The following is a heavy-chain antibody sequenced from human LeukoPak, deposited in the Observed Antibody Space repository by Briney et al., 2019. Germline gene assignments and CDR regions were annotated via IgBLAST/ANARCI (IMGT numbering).Heavy chain of an antibody. V-gene: IGHV3-23*01. CDR1: GFTFSSYA. CDR2: ISSSGGST. J-gene: IGHJ6*02. Sequence: GGSLRLSCAASGFTFSSYAMNWVRQAPGKGLEWVSAISSSGGSTYYADSVKGRFTISRDNSKNTLYLQMNSLRAEDTAVYYCARGYCGGDCYFLYYGMDVWGQGTTVTVSS. D-gene: IGHD2-21*02. CDR3: ARGYCGGDCYFLYYGMDV.